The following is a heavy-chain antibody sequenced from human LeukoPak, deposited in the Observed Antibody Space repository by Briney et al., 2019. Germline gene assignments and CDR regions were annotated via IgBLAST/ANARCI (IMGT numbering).Heavy chain of an antibody. CDR3: ARIVYDDYGDYGEGHYFDY. Sequence: SETLSLTCTVSGGSVSSGSYYWSWIRQPPGKGLEWIGYIYYSGSTNYNPSLKSRVTISVDTSKNQFSLKLSSVTAADTAVYYCARIVYDDYGDYGEGHYFDYWGQGTLVTVSS. J-gene: IGHJ4*02. CDR1: GGSVSSGSYY. CDR2: IYYSGST. V-gene: IGHV4-61*01. D-gene: IGHD4-17*01.